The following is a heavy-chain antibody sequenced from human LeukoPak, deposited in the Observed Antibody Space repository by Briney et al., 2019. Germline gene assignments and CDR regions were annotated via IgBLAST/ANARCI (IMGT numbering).Heavy chain of an antibody. D-gene: IGHD3-9*01. Sequence: GGSLRLSCVASGLTFSSYWMSWVRQAPGKGLEWVANIKQDGGEKYYVDSVKGRFTISRDNAKSSLYLQMNSLRADDTAVYYCARPDDTRAGYWGQGTLVTVSS. CDR3: ARPDDTRAGY. CDR1: GLTFSSYW. V-gene: IGHV3-7*01. CDR2: IKQDGGEK. J-gene: IGHJ4*02.